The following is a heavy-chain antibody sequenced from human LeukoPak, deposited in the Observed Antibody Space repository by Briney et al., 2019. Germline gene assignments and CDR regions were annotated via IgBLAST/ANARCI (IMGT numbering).Heavy chain of an antibody. J-gene: IGHJ4*02. CDR2: INHNGNVN. D-gene: IGHD3-10*01. CDR3: ARRSGGDY. CDR1: GFTFSSYW. V-gene: IGHV3-7*01. Sequence: GGSLRLSCAASGFTFSSYWMNWARQAPGKGLEWVASINHNGNVNYYVDSVKGRFTISRDNAKNSLYLQMNSLRAEDTAVYYCARRSGGDYWGQGTLVTVSS.